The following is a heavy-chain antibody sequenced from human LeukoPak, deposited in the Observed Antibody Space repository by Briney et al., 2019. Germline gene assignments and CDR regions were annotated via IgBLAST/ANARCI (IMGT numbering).Heavy chain of an antibody. J-gene: IGHJ5*02. CDR2: VGTSADT. D-gene: IGHD6-13*01. CDR1: GFTFSSYA. CDR3: ARVDNSGYSSSWYWFDP. V-gene: IGHV3-23*01. Sequence: PGGSLRLSCLASGFTFSSYAMDWVRQAPGQGLQWASAVGTSADTYYADSVKGRFTISRDNSKNTLYLQMNSLRAEDTAVYYCARVDNSGYSSSWYWFDPWGQGTLVTVSS.